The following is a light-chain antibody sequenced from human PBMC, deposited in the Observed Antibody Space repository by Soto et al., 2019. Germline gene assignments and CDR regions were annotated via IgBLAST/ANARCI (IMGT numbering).Light chain of an antibody. CDR3: QQYQTYPLT. CDR2: SAI. Sequence: DIQMTQSPSSLSASVGDTVTITCRASQGIHDNLTWFQQKPGKAPKYLIYSAITLQSGVPSRFSGSGSGTDFSLTISSLQHEDFATYYCQQYQTYPLTFGQGTRLDIK. CDR1: QGIHDN. J-gene: IGKJ5*01. V-gene: IGKV1-16*01.